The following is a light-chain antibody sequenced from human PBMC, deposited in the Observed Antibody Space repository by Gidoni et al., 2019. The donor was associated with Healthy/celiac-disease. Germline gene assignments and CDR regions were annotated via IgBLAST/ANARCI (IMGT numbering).Light chain of an antibody. CDR3: QQYNSYSSST. CDR1: QSISSW. Sequence: DIQMTQSPSTLSASVGDRVTITCRASQSISSWLDWYQQKPGKAPKLLIYKASSLESGVPSRFSGSGSGTEFTLTISSLQPDDFATYYCQQYNSYSSSTFGQGTKLEIK. V-gene: IGKV1-5*03. CDR2: KAS. J-gene: IGKJ2*02.